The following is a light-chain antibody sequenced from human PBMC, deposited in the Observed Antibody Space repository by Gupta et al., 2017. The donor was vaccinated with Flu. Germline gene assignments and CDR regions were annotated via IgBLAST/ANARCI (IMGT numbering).Light chain of an antibody. CDR3: QHYNNWTPGT. Sequence: MTQSPATLSVSPGESATLSCRPRQSVSSNLAWYQQKPGQAPRLLIYGASTRATGIAARSSGSGCGTEFTLTISSRQSEDFAVFYCQHYNNWTPGTFGQGTKVEIK. V-gene: IGKV3-15*01. J-gene: IGKJ1*01. CDR2: GAS. CDR1: QSVSSN.